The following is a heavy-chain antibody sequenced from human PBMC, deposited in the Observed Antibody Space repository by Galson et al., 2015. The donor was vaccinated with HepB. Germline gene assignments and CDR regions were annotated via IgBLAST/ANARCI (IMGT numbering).Heavy chain of an antibody. CDR3: AKASSYSIVGATGSFDY. V-gene: IGHV3-9*01. CDR2: ISWNSGSI. CDR1: GFTFDDYA. Sequence: SLRLSCAASGFTFDDYAMHWVRQAPGKGLEWVSGISWNSGSIGYADSVKGRFTISRDNAKNSLYLQMNSLRAENTALYYCAKASSYSIVGATGSFDYWGQGTLVTVSS. J-gene: IGHJ4*02. D-gene: IGHD1-26*01.